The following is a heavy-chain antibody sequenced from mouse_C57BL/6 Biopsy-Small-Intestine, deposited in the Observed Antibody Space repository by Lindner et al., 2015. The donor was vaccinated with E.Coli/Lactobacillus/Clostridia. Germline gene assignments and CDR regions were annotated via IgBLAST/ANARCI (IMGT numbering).Heavy chain of an antibody. J-gene: IGHJ3*01. V-gene: IGHV1-81*01. CDR1: GYTLTSYD. CDR2: IYPRSDST. CDR3: ARKDDNSASFAY. D-gene: IGHD3-2*02. Sequence: VQLQESGAELARPGASVKLSCKASGYTLTSYDITWVKQRPGQGLEWIGEIYPRSDSTYYSDNFKGKATLTADISSSTAYMELRSLTSEDSAVYFCARKDDNSASFAYWGQGTLVTVSS.